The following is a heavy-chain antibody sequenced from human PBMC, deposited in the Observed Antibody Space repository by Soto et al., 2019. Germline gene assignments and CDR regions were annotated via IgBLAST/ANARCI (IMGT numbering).Heavy chain of an antibody. D-gene: IGHD2-2*01. CDR2: IYYSGST. CDR3: ARRCSSTSCQYYYYYMDV. V-gene: IGHV4-59*08. CDR1: CGSIISYY. J-gene: IGHJ6*03. Sequence: LETLSLPCSVACGSIISYYWRWIRQPPGKGLEWIGYIYYSGSTNYNPSLKSRVTISVDTSKNQFSLKLSSVTAADTAVYYCARRCSSTSCQYYYYYMDVWGKGTTVTVSS.